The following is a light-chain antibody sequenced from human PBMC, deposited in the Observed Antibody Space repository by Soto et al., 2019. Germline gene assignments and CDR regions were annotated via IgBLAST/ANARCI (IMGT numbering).Light chain of an antibody. J-gene: IGLJ2*01. CDR1: SSNIGSNF. Sequence: QAVVTQPPSASGTPGQRVTISCSGSSSNIGSNFVSWYQQLPGTAPRLLIYRNNQRPSGVPDRFSGSKSGTSASLAISGLRSDDEADYYCAAWDDSLSGVVFGGGTKVTVL. CDR3: AAWDDSLSGVV. V-gene: IGLV1-47*01. CDR2: RNN.